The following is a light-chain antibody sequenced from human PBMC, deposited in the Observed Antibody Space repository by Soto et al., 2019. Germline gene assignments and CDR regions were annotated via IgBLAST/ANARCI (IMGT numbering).Light chain of an antibody. J-gene: IGKJ1*01. V-gene: IGKV1-39*01. Sequence: DIQMTQSPSSLSASVGDRVTITCRASQSISSYLNWYQQKPGKAPKLLIYAASSLQSGVPSRFSGSGSGTDFTLTISSLQPEDFANYYCKQSYSTSWTFGQGTKVEIK. CDR2: AAS. CDR1: QSISSY. CDR3: KQSYSTSWT.